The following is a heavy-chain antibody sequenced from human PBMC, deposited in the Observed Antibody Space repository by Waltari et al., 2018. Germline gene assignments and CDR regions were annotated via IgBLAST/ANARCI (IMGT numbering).Heavy chain of an antibody. CDR2: IWYDGSNE. CDR1: GFTFSSYD. CDR3: AKLAVAGTAGY. Sequence: QVQLVESGGGVVKPGRSLRLSWEASGFTFSSYDMHGVRQAPGKVLKWVAVIWYDGSNEYYAVSVKVRFTISRDNSKNTLYLQMNSLRAEDTAMYYCAKLAVAGTAGYWGQGTLVTVSS. V-gene: IGHV3-30*18. D-gene: IGHD6-19*01. J-gene: IGHJ4*02.